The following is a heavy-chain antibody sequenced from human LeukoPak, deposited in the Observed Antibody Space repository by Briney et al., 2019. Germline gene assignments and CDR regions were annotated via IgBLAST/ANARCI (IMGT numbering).Heavy chain of an antibody. CDR2: TSGSGGST. J-gene: IGHJ4*02. V-gene: IGHV3-23*01. D-gene: IGHD5-18*01. CDR3: AKVAGYSYVYYIDY. Sequence: GRSLRLPCAASGFTFSSYAMTWVRQAPGKGLEWVSGTSGSGGSTHYADSVKGRFTISRDNSKNTLYLQMNSLRAEDTAVYYCAKVAGYSYVYYIDYWGQGTLVTVSS. CDR1: GFTFSSYA.